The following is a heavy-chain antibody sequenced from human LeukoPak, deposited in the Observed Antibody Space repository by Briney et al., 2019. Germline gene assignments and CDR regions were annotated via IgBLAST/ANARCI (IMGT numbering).Heavy chain of an antibody. J-gene: IGHJ3*02. Sequence: ASVKVSCKASEYTFAGYYIHWVRQAPGQGLEWMGWINPNSGDTHYAQKFQGRVTMTRDTSISTAYMELSRLRSDDTAVYYCARDPTTGTIRWAAFDIWGQGTMVTVSS. V-gene: IGHV1-2*02. D-gene: IGHD1-1*01. CDR1: EYTFAGYY. CDR3: ARDPTTGTIRWAAFDI. CDR2: INPNSGDT.